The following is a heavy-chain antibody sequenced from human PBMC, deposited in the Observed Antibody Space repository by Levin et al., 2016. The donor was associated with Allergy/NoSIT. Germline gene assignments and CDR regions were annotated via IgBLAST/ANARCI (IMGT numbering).Heavy chain of an antibody. CDR2: IDWDDNQ. CDR3: AHALTNYYNSFEF. CDR1: GFSLSLPEVD. V-gene: IGHV2-5*02. J-gene: IGHJ4*02. D-gene: IGHD3-9*01. Sequence: SGPTLVKPTQTLTLTCTFSGFSLSLPEVDVGWIRQPPGKALEWLAVIDWDDNQRYNPSLRNRLTITRDVSKSQVVLTMTNVDPLDTATYYCAHALTNYYNSFEFWGQGTLVTVSS.